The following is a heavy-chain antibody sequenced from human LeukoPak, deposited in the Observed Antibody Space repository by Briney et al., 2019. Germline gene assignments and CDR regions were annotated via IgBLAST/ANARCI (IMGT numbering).Heavy chain of an antibody. Sequence: SENLSLNCSVSGASINSYYWNWIRQPPGKGLEWIGNTYYSGSTNYNPSLSSRVTISLDTSKNQFSLKMTSVTAADTAVYYCAKDWELGSWGQGTLVTISS. J-gene: IGHJ5*02. CDR2: TYYSGST. CDR1: GASINSYY. CDR3: AKDWELGS. D-gene: IGHD1-26*01. V-gene: IGHV4-59*01.